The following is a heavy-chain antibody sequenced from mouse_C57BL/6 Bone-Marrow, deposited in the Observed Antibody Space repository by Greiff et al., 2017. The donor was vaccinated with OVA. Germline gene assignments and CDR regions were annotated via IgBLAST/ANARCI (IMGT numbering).Heavy chain of an antibody. CDR3: ARQEYDGGWFAY. Sequence: EVQLVESGGGLVKPGGSLTLSCAASGFTFSSYTMSWVRQTPEKRLEWVATISGGGGNTYYPDSVKGRFTISRDNAKNTLYLQMSSLRSEDTALYYCARQEYDGGWFAYWGQGTLVTVSA. V-gene: IGHV5-9*01. CDR2: ISGGGGNT. J-gene: IGHJ3*01. CDR1: GFTFSSYT. D-gene: IGHD2-14*01.